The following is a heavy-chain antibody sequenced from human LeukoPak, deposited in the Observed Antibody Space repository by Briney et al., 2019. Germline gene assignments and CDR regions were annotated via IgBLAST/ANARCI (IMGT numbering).Heavy chain of an antibody. V-gene: IGHV4-30-2*01. CDR3: ASRIAAAVPGRDY. Sequence: SETLSLTCTVSGGSISSGGYYWSWIRQPPGKGLEWIGYIYHSGSTYYNPSLKSRVTISVDRSKNQFSLKLSSVTAADTAVYYCASRIAAAVPGRDYWGQGTLVTVSS. J-gene: IGHJ4*02. D-gene: IGHD6-13*01. CDR1: GGSISSGGYY. CDR2: IYHSGST.